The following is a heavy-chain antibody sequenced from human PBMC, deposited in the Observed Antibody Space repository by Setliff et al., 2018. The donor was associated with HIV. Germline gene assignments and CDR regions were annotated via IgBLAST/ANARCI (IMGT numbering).Heavy chain of an antibody. Sequence: SETLSLTCTVSGDYIGSRAYYWAWIRQPPGKGLEWTATIYYTGNSYYNPSLQSRVSISVDTSNNQFSLKLHSVSTSDRGVYFCARLGESGYDFRGFFDFWGPGMLVTVS. J-gene: IGHJ4*02. D-gene: IGHD5-12*01. CDR3: ARLGESGYDFRGFFDF. CDR2: IYYTGNS. V-gene: IGHV4-39*01. CDR1: GDYIGSRAYY.